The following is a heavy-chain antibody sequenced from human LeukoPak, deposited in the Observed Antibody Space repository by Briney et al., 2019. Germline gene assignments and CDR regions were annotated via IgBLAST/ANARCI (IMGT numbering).Heavy chain of an antibody. CDR2: ISSSSSYI. J-gene: IGHJ6*02. D-gene: IGHD5-18*01. CDR3: ARDLGRQLWLLDYYGMDV. V-gene: IGHV3-21*01. Sequence: GGSLRLSCAASGFTFSSYSMNWVRQAPGKGLEWVSSISSSSSYIYYADSVKGRFTISRDNAKNSLYLQMNSLGAEDTAVYYCARDLGRQLWLLDYYGMDVWGQGTTVTVSS. CDR1: GFTFSSYS.